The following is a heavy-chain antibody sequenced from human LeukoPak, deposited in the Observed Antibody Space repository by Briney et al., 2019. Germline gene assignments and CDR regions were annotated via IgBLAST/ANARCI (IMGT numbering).Heavy chain of an antibody. CDR1: RYSISSGYY. Sequence: PSETLSLTCTVSRYSISSGYYWAWIRRPPGKGLEWIGSIFYSGSTYYYPSLKSRVTISLDTSKNQFSLKLSSVTAADTAVYYCAREELSSSSNWFDPWGQGTLVTVSS. D-gene: IGHD6-13*01. CDR2: IFYSGST. CDR3: AREELSSSSNWFDP. V-gene: IGHV4-38-2*02. J-gene: IGHJ5*02.